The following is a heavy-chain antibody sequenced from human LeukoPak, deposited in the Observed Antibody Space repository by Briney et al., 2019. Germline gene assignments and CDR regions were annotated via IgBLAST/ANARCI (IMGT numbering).Heavy chain of an antibody. J-gene: IGHJ4*02. Sequence: GGSLRLSCAASGFTFSSYAMSWVRQAPGKGLEWVSVISGSGGNTYYADSVKGRFTISRDNSKNTLYLQLNSLRAEDTAVYYCAKDLYGGYDFDCWGQGTLVTVSS. CDR3: AKDLYGGYDFDC. D-gene: IGHD5-12*01. CDR1: GFTFSSYA. V-gene: IGHV3-23*01. CDR2: ISGSGGNT.